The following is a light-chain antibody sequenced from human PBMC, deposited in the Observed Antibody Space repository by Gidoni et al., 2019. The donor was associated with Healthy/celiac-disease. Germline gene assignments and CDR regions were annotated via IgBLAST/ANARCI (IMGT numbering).Light chain of an antibody. CDR3: QQYNSYSPCS. CDR1: QSISSR. Sequence: DIQMTQSPSTLSASVGDRVTITCRASQSISSRLAWYQQKPGKAPKLLIYKASSLESGVPSRFSGSGSGTEFTLTISSLQPDDFATYYCQQYNSYSPCSFGQGTKLEIK. J-gene: IGKJ2*04. CDR2: KAS. V-gene: IGKV1-5*03.